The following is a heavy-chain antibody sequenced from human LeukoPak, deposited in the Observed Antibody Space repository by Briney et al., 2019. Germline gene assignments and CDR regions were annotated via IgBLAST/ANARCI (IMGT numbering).Heavy chain of an antibody. CDR2: IKQDGTEK. V-gene: IGHV3-7*03. D-gene: IGHD3-16*01. J-gene: IGHJ4*02. CDR3: VRGKGDDY. Sequence: GGSLRLSCAASGFIFSGFWMTWVRQAPGKGLEWVANIKQDGTEKYYADSMKGRSTISRDNAKNSLYLQMNSLRVEDTAVYYCVRGKGDDYWGQGTLVTVSS. CDR1: GFIFSGFW.